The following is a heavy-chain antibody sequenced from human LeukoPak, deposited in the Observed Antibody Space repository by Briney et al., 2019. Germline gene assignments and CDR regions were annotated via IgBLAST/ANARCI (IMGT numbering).Heavy chain of an antibody. V-gene: IGHV4-4*02. CDR3: VRVVPAAMYYFDY. J-gene: IGHJ4*02. CDR1: GGSINSNNW. CDR2: IYHSGST. D-gene: IGHD2-2*01. Sequence: SGTLSLTCAVSGGSINSNNWWSWVRQPPGKGLEWIGDIYHSGSTKYNPSLKSRVTISVDTSKSQFSLKLSSVTAADTAVYYCVRVVPAAMYYFDYWGQGTLVTVSS.